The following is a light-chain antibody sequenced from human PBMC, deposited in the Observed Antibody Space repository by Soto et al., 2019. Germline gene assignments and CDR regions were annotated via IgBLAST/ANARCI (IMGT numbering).Light chain of an antibody. V-gene: IGLV1-44*01. Sequence: QSVLTQPHSASGTPGQRVTISCSGSSSNIGTSSVHWFQQLPGTAPKLLISTTNQRPSGVPERFSGSKSGTSASLAISGLQSEDEADYYCGTWDSSLSRGVFGTGTKVTVL. CDR2: TTN. J-gene: IGLJ1*01. CDR3: GTWDSSLSRGV. CDR1: SSNIGTSS.